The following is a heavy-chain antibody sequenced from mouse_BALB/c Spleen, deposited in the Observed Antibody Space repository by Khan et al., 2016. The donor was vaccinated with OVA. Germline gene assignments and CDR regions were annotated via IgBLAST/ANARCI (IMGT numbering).Heavy chain of an antibody. Sequence: EVQLQESGPGLVKPSQSLSLTCTVTGYSITSDYAWNWIRPFPGNKLEWMGYISYSGRTSYNPSLKSRISITLDTSKNQFFLQLNSVTTEDTATYYCARSVTITTVVATDFDYWGQGTTLTVSS. CDR1: GYSITSDYA. V-gene: IGHV3-2*02. D-gene: IGHD1-1*01. J-gene: IGHJ2*01. CDR3: ARSVTITTVVATDFDY. CDR2: ISYSGRT.